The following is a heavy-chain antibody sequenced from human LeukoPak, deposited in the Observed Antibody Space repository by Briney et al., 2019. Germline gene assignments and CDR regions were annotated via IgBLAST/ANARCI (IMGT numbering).Heavy chain of an antibody. CDR2: ISSDGNTK. D-gene: IGHD3-10*01. CDR1: GMALGNNW. CDR3: AREYYGEQY. J-gene: IGHJ4*02. Sequence: GGSLRLSCAASGMALGNNWMHWVGQAPAKGLEWLAFISSDGNTKYYADSVTGRFTVSRDNSKNTLYLQMDSLRTEDTALYYCAREYYGEQYCGQGTLVTVSS. V-gene: IGHV3-30-3*01.